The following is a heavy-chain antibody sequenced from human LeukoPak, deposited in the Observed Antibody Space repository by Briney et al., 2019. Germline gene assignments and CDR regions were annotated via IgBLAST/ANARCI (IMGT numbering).Heavy chain of an antibody. D-gene: IGHD2-15*01. CDR1: GMTFRRHW. Sequence: GGSLRLSCAASGMTFRRHWMSWIRQAPGKGLEGVAKISKDGSGTGYVDSVKGRFTISRDNAKNSLYLQMNSLRAEDTAVYYCARSYCSGNNCYSDYYYYLWGRGTRVIASS. CDR3: ARSYCSGNNCYSDYYYYL. J-gene: IGHJ2*01. V-gene: IGHV3-7*03. CDR2: ISKDGSGT.